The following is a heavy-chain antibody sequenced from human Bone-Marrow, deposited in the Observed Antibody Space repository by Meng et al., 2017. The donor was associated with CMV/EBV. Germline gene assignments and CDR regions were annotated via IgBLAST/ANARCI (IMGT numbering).Heavy chain of an antibody. Sequence: GGSLRLSCAASGFTFSSYSMNWVRQAPGKGLEWVAFIRYDGSNKYYADSVKGRFTISRDNSKNTLYLQMNSLRAEDTAVYYCAKEGYYGSGYGMDVWGQGTTVTVSS. CDR3: AKEGYYGSGYGMDV. J-gene: IGHJ6*02. V-gene: IGHV3-30*02. CDR2: IRYDGSNK. CDR1: GFTFSSYS. D-gene: IGHD3-10*01.